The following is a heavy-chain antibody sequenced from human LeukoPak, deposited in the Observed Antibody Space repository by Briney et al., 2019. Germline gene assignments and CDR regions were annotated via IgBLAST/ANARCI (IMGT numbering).Heavy chain of an antibody. D-gene: IGHD5-12*01. J-gene: IGHJ4*02. CDR3: ARGLAISTTIFDY. Sequence: ASVKVSCKASGGTFSSYAISWVRQAPGQGLEWMGGIIPIFGTANYAQKFQGRVTITTDESTSTAYMELSSLRSEDTAVYYCARGLAISTTIFDYWGQGTLVTVSS. CDR1: GGTFSSYA. CDR2: IIPIFGTA. V-gene: IGHV1-69*05.